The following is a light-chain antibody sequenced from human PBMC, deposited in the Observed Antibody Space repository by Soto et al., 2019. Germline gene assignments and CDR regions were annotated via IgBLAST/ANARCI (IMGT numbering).Light chain of an antibody. Sequence: EIVLTDSPGTLSLSRWERATLSCRASQSVSSSYLAWYQQKPGQAPRLLIYGASTRATGIPARFSGSGSGTEFTLTINSLQSEDFAVYYCQQYNNWPRTFGQGTKVDIK. CDR1: QSVSSSY. CDR3: QQYNNWPRT. CDR2: GAS. J-gene: IGKJ1*01. V-gene: IGKV3-15*01.